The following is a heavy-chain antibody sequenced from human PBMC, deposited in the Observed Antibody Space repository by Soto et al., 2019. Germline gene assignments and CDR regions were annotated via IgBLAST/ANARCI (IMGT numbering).Heavy chain of an antibody. J-gene: IGHJ4*02. CDR3: ARLYLGAAAGPFDC. V-gene: IGHV5-51*01. CDR1: GYSFTSYW. Sequence: GESLKISCKGSGYSFTSYWLRWVRQMPGKGLEWLGIIYPGDSDTRYSPSFQGQVTISVDKSISTAYLQWSSLKASDTAMYYCARLYLGAAAGPFDCWVQGILVTVS. CDR2: IYPGDSDT. D-gene: IGHD6-13*01.